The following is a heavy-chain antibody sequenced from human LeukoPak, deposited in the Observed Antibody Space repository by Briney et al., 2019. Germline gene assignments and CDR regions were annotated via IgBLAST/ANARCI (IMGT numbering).Heavy chain of an antibody. CDR2: IYTSGNI. Sequence: PSETLSLTCTVSGGSISSGRYYWSWIRQPAGKGLEWIGRIYTSGNINYNPSLKSRVTISVDTSKSQFSLKLSSVTAADTAVYYCARSSLEARPIAARANCFDPWGQGTLVTVSS. D-gene: IGHD6-6*01. V-gene: IGHV4-61*02. J-gene: IGHJ5*02. CDR1: GGSISSGRYY. CDR3: ARSSLEARPIAARANCFDP.